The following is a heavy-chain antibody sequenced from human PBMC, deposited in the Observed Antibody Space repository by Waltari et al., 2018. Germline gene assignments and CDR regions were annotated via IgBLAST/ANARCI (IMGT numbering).Heavy chain of an antibody. V-gene: IGHV5-10-1*03. Sequence: EVQLVQSGAEVKKPGESLRISCKGSGYSLTSYWISWVRQRPGKGLEWMGRIDPSDSYTNYSPSFQGHVTISADKSISTAYLQWSSLKASDTAMYYCARHGYSHGNGDYFDYWGQGTLVTVSS. D-gene: IGHD5-18*01. CDR2: IDPSDSYT. CDR3: ARHGYSHGNGDYFDY. J-gene: IGHJ4*02. CDR1: GYSLTSYW.